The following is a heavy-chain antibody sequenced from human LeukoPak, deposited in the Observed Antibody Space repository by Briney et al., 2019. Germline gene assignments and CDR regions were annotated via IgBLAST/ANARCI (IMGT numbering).Heavy chain of an antibody. CDR1: GGSFSGYY. V-gene: IGHV4-34*01. Sequence: TPSETLSLTCAVYGGSFSGYYWSWIRQPPGKGLEWIGEINHSGSTNYNPSLKSRVTISVDTSKNQYSLKLSSVTAADTAVYYCARACKHYDILTCYYIRAYYFDYWGQGTLVTVSS. CDR3: ARACKHYDILTCYYIRAYYFDY. D-gene: IGHD3-9*01. CDR2: INHSGST. J-gene: IGHJ4*02.